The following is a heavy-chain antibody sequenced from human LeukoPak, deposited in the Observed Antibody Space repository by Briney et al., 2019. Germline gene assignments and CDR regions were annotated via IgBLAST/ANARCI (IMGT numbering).Heavy chain of an antibody. V-gene: IGHV3-23*01. D-gene: IGHD2-21*02. CDR1: GLTFNNFA. Sequence: PGGSLRLSCAASGLTFNNFAMSWLRQAPGKGLEWVSVTSSSGSGDRTYYADAVKGHFTSSRDNSKKTLYLQMNRLRVGDTAVYYCAKEVGPDGDHPLDYWGQGTLVTVSS. CDR3: AKEVGPDGDHPLDY. CDR2: TSSSGSGDRT. J-gene: IGHJ4*02.